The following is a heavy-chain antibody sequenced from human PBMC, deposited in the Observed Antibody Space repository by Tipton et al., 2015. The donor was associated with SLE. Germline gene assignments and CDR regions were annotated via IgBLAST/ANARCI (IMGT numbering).Heavy chain of an antibody. CDR3: ARDTDRGSSAYAGAFDF. J-gene: IGHJ3*01. Sequence: TLSLTCSVSGGSISSNYWIWIRQPPGKGLEWIGSFHHKGSSYYSPSLGSRVTISGDTSRNQFSLTLSSVTAADTAVYYCARDTDRGSSAYAGAFDFWGQGTVVTVSS. V-gene: IGHV4-59*12. CDR2: FHHKGSS. D-gene: IGHD3-22*01. CDR1: GGSISSNY.